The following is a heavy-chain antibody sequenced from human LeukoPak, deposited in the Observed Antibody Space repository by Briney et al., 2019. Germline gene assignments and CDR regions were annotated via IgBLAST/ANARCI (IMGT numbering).Heavy chain of an antibody. D-gene: IGHD3-3*01. CDR2: INPNSGGT. V-gene: IGHV1-2*02. CDR3: ARDLGDYYDFWSGYFHGAFDI. Sequence: ASVKVSCKASGYTFTAYAMIWVRQAPGQGLEWMGWINPNSGGTNYAQKFQGRVTMTRDTSISTAYMGLSRLRSDDTAVYYCARDLGDYYDFWSGYFHGAFDIWGQGTMVTVSS. CDR1: GYTFTAYA. J-gene: IGHJ3*02.